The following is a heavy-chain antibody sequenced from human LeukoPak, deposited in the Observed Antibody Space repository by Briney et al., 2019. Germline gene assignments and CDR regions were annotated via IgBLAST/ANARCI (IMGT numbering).Heavy chain of an antibody. D-gene: IGHD3-22*01. J-gene: IGHJ4*02. Sequence: SETLSLTCTVSGGSISSYYWSWIRQPAGKGLEWIGYIYYSGSTNYNPSLKSRVTISVDTSKNQFSLKLSSVTAADTAVYYCARAWRYYDSSGYYYAYYFDYWGQGTLVTVSS. V-gene: IGHV4-59*01. CDR3: ARAWRYYDSSGYYYAYYFDY. CDR1: GGSISSYY. CDR2: IYYSGST.